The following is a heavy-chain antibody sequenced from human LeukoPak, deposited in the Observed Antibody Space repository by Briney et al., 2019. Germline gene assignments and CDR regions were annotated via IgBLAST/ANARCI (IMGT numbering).Heavy chain of an antibody. CDR2: ISAYNGDT. CDR1: AYTFSNYG. D-gene: IGHD5-24*01. CDR3: ARDGVRDGLYFDY. Sequence: ASLKVSCKASAYTFSNYGITWVRQAPGQGLEWMGWISAYNGDTNYAQKLQGRVTMTTDTSTSTAYMELRSLRSDDTAVYYCARDGVRDGLYFDYWGQGTLVTVSS. J-gene: IGHJ4*02. V-gene: IGHV1-18*01.